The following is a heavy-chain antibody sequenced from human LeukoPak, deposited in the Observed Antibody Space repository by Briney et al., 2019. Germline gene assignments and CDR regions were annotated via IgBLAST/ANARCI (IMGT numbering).Heavy chain of an antibody. Sequence: GSLRLSCAASGFIFSSYGMSWVRQAPGKGLEWIGEINHSGSTNYNPSLKSRVTISVDTSKNQFSLKLSSVTAADTAVYYCARRGSGRRLYFDYWGQGTLVTVSS. J-gene: IGHJ4*02. CDR3: ARRGSGRRLYFDY. CDR1: GFIFSSYG. D-gene: IGHD3-10*01. V-gene: IGHV4-34*01. CDR2: INHSGST.